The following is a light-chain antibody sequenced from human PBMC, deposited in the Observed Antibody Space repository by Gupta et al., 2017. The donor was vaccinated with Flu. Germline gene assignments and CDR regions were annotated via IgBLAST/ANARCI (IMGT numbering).Light chain of an antibody. Sequence: DTQMTQSPSSLSASVGDRVTITCRASQGIRDDLAWYQQKPGTTPERLIYAASTLQRGVPSRFSGSGSGTEFTLTISSLQPEDFATYYCLQYKNYPWTFGQGTKVEIK. CDR2: AAS. V-gene: IGKV1-17*01. CDR1: QGIRDD. CDR3: LQYKNYPWT. J-gene: IGKJ1*01.